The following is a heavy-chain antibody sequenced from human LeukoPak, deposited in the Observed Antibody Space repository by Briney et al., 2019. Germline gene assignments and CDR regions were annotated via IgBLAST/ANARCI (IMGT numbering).Heavy chain of an antibody. CDR3: ARLGDGMASRGRVGYYYYMDV. V-gene: IGHV4-59*12. D-gene: IGHD3-16*01. J-gene: IGHJ6*03. Sequence: PSETLSLTCTVSGGSISSYYWSWIRQPPGKGLEWIGYIYYSGSTNYNPSLKSRVTISVDTSKNQFSLKLSSVTAADTAVYYCARLGDGMASRGRVGYYYYMDVWGKGTTVTISS. CDR2: IYYSGST. CDR1: GGSISSYY.